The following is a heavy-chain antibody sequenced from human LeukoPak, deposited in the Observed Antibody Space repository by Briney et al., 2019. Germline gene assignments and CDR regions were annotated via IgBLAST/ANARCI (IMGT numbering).Heavy chain of an antibody. CDR1: GLTFSSYN. CDR2: ISRSSTYI. Sequence: GGSLRLSCAASGLTFSSYNMNWVRQAPGKGLEWVSSISRSSTYISYADSVKGRFTISRDNAKNSLYLQMNSLRAEDTAVYYCARDGGSYSLDYWGQGILVTDSS. J-gene: IGHJ4*02. D-gene: IGHD1-26*01. V-gene: IGHV3-21*01. CDR3: ARDGGSYSLDY.